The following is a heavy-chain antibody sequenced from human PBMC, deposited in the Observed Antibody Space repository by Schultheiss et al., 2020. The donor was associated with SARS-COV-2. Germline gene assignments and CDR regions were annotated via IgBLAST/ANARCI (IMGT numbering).Heavy chain of an antibody. D-gene: IGHD3-3*01. V-gene: IGHV4-61*05. J-gene: IGHJ4*02. CDR3: ARVGVDYDFWSGSY. CDR2: IYYSGST. CDR1: GGSISSSSYY. Sequence: SETLSLTCTVSGGSISSSSYYWGWIRQPPGKGLEWIGYIYYSGSTNYNPSLKSRVTISVDTSKKQFSLKLSSVTAADTAVYYCARVGVDYDFWSGSYWGQGTLVTVSS.